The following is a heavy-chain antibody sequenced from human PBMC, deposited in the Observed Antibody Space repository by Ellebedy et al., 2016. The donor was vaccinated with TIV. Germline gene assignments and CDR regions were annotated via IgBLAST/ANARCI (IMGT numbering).Heavy chain of an antibody. CDR3: ARLVRATDSNWFDP. Sequence: MPGGSLRLSCTVSGGSISSYYWSWIRQPPGKGLEWIGYIYYSGSTNYNPSLKNRVTISVDTSKNQFALKLSSVTAADTALYYCARLVRATDSNWFDPWGQGTLVTVSS. D-gene: IGHD5-12*01. CDR2: IYYSGST. J-gene: IGHJ5*02. V-gene: IGHV4-59*08. CDR1: GGSISSYY.